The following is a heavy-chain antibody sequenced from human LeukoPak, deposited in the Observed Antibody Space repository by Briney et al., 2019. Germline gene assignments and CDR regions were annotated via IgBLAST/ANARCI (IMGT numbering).Heavy chain of an antibody. V-gene: IGHV3-74*01. D-gene: IGHD1-26*01. CDR2: ISSDGSST. CDR1: GFTFSSNW. CDR3: ARGRPGNYFDY. J-gene: IGHJ4*02. Sequence: GGSLRLSCAASGFTFSSNWMYWVRHAPGKGLVWVSYISSDGSSTNYADSVKGRFTISRDNAKNTLYVQMNSLRADDTAVYYCARGRPGNYFDYWGQGTLVTVSS.